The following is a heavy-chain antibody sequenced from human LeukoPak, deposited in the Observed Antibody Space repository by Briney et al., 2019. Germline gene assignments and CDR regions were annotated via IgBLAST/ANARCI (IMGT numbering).Heavy chain of an antibody. J-gene: IGHJ4*02. D-gene: IGHD3-10*01. V-gene: IGHV4-34*01. Sequence: SETLSLTCAVYGGSFSGYDWSWIRQPPGQGLEWIGEINHSGSTNYNPSLKSRVTISVDTSKNQFSLKLSSVTAADTAVYYCARGGRFGRGDYWGQGTLVTVSS. CDR2: INHSGST. CDR1: GGSFSGYD. CDR3: ARGGRFGRGDY.